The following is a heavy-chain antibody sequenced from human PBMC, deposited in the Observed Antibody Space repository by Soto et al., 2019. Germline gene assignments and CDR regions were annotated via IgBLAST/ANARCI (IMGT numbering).Heavy chain of an antibody. CDR3: ARPKDYYDSSGYFGEIPNWFDP. Sequence: GGSLRLSCAASGFTFSSYWMSWVRQAPGKGLEGVANIKQDGSEKYYVDSVKGRFTISRDNAKNSLYLQMNSLRAEDTAVYYCARPKDYYDSSGYFGEIPNWFDPWGQGTLVTVSS. V-gene: IGHV3-7*03. CDR1: GFTFSSYW. J-gene: IGHJ5*02. D-gene: IGHD3-22*01. CDR2: IKQDGSEK.